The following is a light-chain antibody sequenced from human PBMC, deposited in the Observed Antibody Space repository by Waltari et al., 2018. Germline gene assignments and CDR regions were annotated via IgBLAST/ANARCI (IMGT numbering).Light chain of an antibody. V-gene: IGKV1-39*01. CDR2: AAS. J-gene: IGKJ3*01. CDR1: QSISSY. Sequence: DIQMTQSPSSLSASVGDRVTVTCRASQSISSYLNWYQQKPGKAPKLLIYAASSLQSGVPSSFSGSGSGTDFTLTISSLQPEDFATYYCQQSYSTPYSAFGPGTKVDIK. CDR3: QQSYSTPYSA.